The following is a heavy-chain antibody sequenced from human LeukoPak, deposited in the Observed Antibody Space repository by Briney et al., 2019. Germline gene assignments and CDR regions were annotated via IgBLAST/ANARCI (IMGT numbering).Heavy chain of an antibody. CDR1: GFTFSSYA. V-gene: IGHV3-23*01. J-gene: IGHJ4*02. Sequence: GGSLRLSCAASGFTFSSYAMSWVRQAPGKGLEWVSAISGSGGSTYYADSVKGRFTISRDNSKNTLYLQMNSLRAEDTAVYYCAKVPGEMYCTYGVCYSYFDYWGQGTLVTVSS. D-gene: IGHD2-8*01. CDR2: ISGSGGST. CDR3: AKVPGEMYCTYGVCYSYFDY.